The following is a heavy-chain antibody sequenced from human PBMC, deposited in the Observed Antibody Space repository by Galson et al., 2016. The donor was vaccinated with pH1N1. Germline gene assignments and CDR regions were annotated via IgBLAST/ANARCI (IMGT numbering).Heavy chain of an antibody. CDR3: AREGGVYYGSGRHENWFDP. V-gene: IGHV3-30*03. CDR2: ISYDGSVE. Sequence: SLRLSCAASGFTFSSFGMHWVRQAPGKGLEWMAVISYDGSVEYYGDSVKGRFSISRDNSKNTLYLQMNSLRPEDTAVYYRAREGGVYYGSGRHENWFDPWGQGTLVAVSA. CDR1: GFTFSSFG. D-gene: IGHD3-10*01. J-gene: IGHJ5*02.